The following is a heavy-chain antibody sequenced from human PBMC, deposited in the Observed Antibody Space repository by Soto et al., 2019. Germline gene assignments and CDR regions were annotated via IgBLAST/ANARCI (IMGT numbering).Heavy chain of an antibody. CDR2: ISGSGGST. J-gene: IGHJ5*02. D-gene: IGHD3-3*01. CDR1: GFTFSSYA. CDR3: AKGGPYDFWDRGETILNWFDP. Sequence: GGSLRLSCAASGFTFSSYAMSWVRQAPGKGLEWVSAISGSGGSTYYADSVKGRFTISRDNSKNTLYLQMNSLRAEDTAVYYCAKGGPYDFWDRGETILNWFDPWGQGTLVTVSS. V-gene: IGHV3-23*01.